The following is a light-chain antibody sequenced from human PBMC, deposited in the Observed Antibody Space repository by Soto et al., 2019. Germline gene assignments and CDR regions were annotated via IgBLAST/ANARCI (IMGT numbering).Light chain of an antibody. CDR1: QSVTNNY. J-gene: IGKJ5*01. CDR3: QQYGSSSIT. V-gene: IGKV3-20*01. Sequence: EIVLTQSPGTLSLSPGERANLSCRASQSVTNNYLAWYQQKPGQPPRLLIYGASSRATGIPDRFSGSGSGTDFTLTISRLEPEDFIVYYCQQYGSSSITFGQGTRLEIK. CDR2: GAS.